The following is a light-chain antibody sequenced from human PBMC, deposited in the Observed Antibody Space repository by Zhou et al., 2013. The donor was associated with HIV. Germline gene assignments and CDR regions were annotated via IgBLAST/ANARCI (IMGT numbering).Light chain of an antibody. CDR2: GAS. CDR3: QQAITFPWT. V-gene: IGKV1-9*01. Sequence: DIQLTQSPSLLSASVGDRVTMTCRATPAIDTYLAWYQQRPGKAPKLLIYGASTLQSGVPSRFSGSGSGTFFTLTISSLQPEDFATYYCQQAITFPWTFGQGTKVEIK. J-gene: IGKJ1*01. CDR1: PAIDTY.